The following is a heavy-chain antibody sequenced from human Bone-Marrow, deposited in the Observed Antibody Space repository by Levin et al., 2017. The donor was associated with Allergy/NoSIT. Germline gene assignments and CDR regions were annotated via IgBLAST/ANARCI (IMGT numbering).Heavy chain of an antibody. D-gene: IGHD4-17*01. CDR2: LDPEDGET. J-gene: IGHJ6*02. CDR1: GYTLIELS. Sequence: GESLKISCKVSGYTLIELSMHWVRQAPGKGLEWMGDLDPEDGETTNAQKFQGRVTMTADTSSDTVYMGLSSLRSDDTAVYYCAAVYYGDSGMDVWGQGTTVTVSS. V-gene: IGHV1-24*01. CDR3: AAVYYGDSGMDV.